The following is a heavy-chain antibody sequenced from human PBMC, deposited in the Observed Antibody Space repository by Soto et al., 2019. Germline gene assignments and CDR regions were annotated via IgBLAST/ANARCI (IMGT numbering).Heavy chain of an antibody. CDR1: GGSIRSSSYY. J-gene: IGHJ4*02. D-gene: IGHD3-3*01. CDR3: AAEWLLSQSPTSIDF. Sequence: SETLSLTCTVSGGSIRSSSYYWGWIRQPPGKGLEWIGSMYYSGSTYYNSSLKSRVTISVDTSKNQFSLKLRSVTAADTAVYYCAAEWLLSQSPTSIDFWGQGTLVTVSS. CDR2: MYYSGST. V-gene: IGHV4-39*01.